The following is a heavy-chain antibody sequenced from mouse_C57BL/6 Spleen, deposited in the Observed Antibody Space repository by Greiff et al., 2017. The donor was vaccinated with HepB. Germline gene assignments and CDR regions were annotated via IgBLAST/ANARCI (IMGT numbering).Heavy chain of an antibody. Sequence: EVKLVESGGGLVKPGGSLKLSCAASGFTFSSYTMSWVRQTPEKRLEWVATISGGGGNTYYPDSVKGRFTISRDNAKNTLYLQMSSLRSEDTALYYCARHGSGAYAMDYWGQGTSVTVSS. J-gene: IGHJ4*01. CDR3: ARHGSGAYAMDY. CDR2: ISGGGGNT. V-gene: IGHV5-9*01. CDR1: GFTFSSYT. D-gene: IGHD3-2*02.